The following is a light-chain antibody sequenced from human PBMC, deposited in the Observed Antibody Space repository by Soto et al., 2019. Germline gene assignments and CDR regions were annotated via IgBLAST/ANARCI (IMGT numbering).Light chain of an antibody. CDR3: QQNYATPPT. CDR2: AAS. J-gene: IGKJ1*01. V-gene: IGKV1-39*01. Sequence: DIQMTQSPSSLSASVGDTIIIVYRASQSISRYVNWYQHQPGKAPRVLMYAASTLVSGVPSRFSGSESGTEFTLTITSLQPEDFATYYCQQNYATPPTFGQGTKVEI. CDR1: QSISRY.